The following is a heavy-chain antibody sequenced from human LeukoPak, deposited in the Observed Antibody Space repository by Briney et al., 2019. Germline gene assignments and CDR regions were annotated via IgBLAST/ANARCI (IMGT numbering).Heavy chain of an antibody. CDR3: ARGYYDILTGYSQALDH. V-gene: IGHV3-23*01. CDR2: ISGSGGST. Sequence: GGSLRLSCAASGFTFSSYAMSWDRQAPGKGLEWVSAISGSGGSTYYADSVKGRFTISRDNSKNTLYLQVNSLRAEDTAVYYCARGYYDILTGYSQALDHWGQGTLVTVSS. D-gene: IGHD3-9*01. J-gene: IGHJ4*02. CDR1: GFTFSSYA.